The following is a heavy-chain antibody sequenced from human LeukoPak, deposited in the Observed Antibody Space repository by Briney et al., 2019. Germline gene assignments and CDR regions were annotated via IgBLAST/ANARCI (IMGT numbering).Heavy chain of an antibody. V-gene: IGHV3-48*02. CDR1: GFTLSSYS. CDR2: ISSSSSSI. Sequence: PGGSLRLSCAASGFTLSSYSMNWVRQAPGKGLEWVSYISSSSSSIYYADSVKGRFTISRDNAKNSLYLQMNSLRDEDTAVYYCAREVAVGGTSWFDYWGQGTLVTVSS. J-gene: IGHJ4*02. D-gene: IGHD6-13*01. CDR3: AREVAVGGTSWFDY.